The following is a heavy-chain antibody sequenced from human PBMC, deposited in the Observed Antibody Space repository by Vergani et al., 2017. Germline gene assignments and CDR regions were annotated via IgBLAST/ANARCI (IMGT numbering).Heavy chain of an antibody. CDR3: ARDISSGWPYYYCGMDV. Sequence: QVQLQESGPGLVKPSQTLSLTCTVSGGSISSGSYYWSWIRQPAGKGLEWIGRIYTSGSTNYNPSLKSRVTISVDTSKNQFSLKLSSVTAADTAVYYCARDISSGWPYYYCGMDVWGQGTMVTVSS. CDR2: IYTSGST. V-gene: IGHV4-61*02. J-gene: IGHJ6*02. CDR1: GGSISSGSYY. D-gene: IGHD6-19*01.